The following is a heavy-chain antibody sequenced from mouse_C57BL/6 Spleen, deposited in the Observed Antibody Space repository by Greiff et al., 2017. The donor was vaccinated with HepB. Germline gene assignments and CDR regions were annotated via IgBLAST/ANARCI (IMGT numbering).Heavy chain of an antibody. CDR3: ARRWLLFYAMDY. CDR2: ISSGGSYT. J-gene: IGHJ4*01. V-gene: IGHV5-6*01. Sequence: EVQGVESGGDLVKPGGSLKLSCAASGFTFSSYGMSWVRQTPDKRLEWVATISSGGSYTYYPDSVKGRFTISRDNAKNTLYLQMSSLKSEDTAMYYCARRWLLFYAMDYWGQGTSVTVSS. D-gene: IGHD2-3*01. CDR1: GFTFSSYG.